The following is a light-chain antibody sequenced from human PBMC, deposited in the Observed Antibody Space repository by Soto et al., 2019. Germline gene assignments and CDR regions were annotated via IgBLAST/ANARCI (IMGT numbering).Light chain of an antibody. CDR2: DAS. CDR3: QQYNSYSWT. V-gene: IGKV1-5*01. J-gene: IGKJ1*01. Sequence: DIQITQSPSTLSASVGDRVTITCRASQSISSWLAWYQQKPGKAPKLLIYDASSLESGVPSRFSGGGSGTEFTLTISSLQPDDFATYYCQQYNSYSWTFGQGTKVDIK. CDR1: QSISSW.